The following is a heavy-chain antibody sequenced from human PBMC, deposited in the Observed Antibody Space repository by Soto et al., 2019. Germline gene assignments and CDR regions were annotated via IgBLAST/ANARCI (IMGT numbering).Heavy chain of an antibody. D-gene: IGHD4-17*01. J-gene: IGHJ6*02. CDR2: IIPIFGTA. Sequence: SVKVSCKASGGTFSSYAISWVRQAPGQGLEWVGGIIPIFGTANYAQKFQGRVTITADESTSTAYMELSSLRSEDTAVYYCARTAAGFDYGGNSMYYYYGMDVWGQGTTVTVSS. V-gene: IGHV1-69*13. CDR3: ARTAAGFDYGGNSMYYYYGMDV. CDR1: GGTFSSYA.